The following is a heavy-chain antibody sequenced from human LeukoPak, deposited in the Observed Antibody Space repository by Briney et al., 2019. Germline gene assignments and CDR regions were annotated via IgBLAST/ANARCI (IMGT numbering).Heavy chain of an antibody. Sequence: SETLSLTCTVSGGSISSGGYYWSWIRQHPGDGLEWIGYIYYSGSTYYNPSLKSRVTISIDTSKNQFSLKLSSVTAADTAVYYCARAGGFFSPFGYWGQGTLVTVSS. CDR3: ARAGGFFSPFGY. D-gene: IGHD3-16*01. CDR1: GGSISSGGYY. V-gene: IGHV4-31*03. CDR2: IYYSGST. J-gene: IGHJ4*02.